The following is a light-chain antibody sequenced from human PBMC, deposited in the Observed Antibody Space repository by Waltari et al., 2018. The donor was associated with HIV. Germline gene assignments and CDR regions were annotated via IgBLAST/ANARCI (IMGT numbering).Light chain of an antibody. CDR3: QSYDSSLSAWV. CDR1: SSNIGADYH. J-gene: IGLJ3*02. Sequence: QSVLTQPPSLSGAPGQTVTISCTGTSSNIGADYHVHWYQQLPGTAPKLLIYGNTIRPSGVPDRVSGSKSGTSASLAITGLQADDEADYYCQSYDSSLSAWVFGGGTKLTVL. CDR2: GNT. V-gene: IGLV1-40*01.